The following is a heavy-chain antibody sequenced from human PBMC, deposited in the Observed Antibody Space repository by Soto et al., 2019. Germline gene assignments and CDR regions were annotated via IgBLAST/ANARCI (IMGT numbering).Heavy chain of an antibody. D-gene: IGHD1-26*01. Sequence: SVKVSCKASGFTFTSSAVQWVRQARGQRLEWIGWIVVGSGNTNYAQKFQERVTITRDMSTSTAYMELSSLRSEDTAVYYCAAIAVGATTTGNFDYWGQGTLVTVSS. CDR2: IVVGSGNT. CDR1: GFTFTSSA. J-gene: IGHJ4*02. CDR3: AAIAVGATTTGNFDY. V-gene: IGHV1-58*01.